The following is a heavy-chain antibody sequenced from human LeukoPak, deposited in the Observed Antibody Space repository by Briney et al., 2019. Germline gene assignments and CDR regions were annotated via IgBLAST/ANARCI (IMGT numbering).Heavy chain of an antibody. D-gene: IGHD6-19*01. CDR1: GVTFSNYV. CDR3: AKAGRVQAVAGWIDH. CDR2: ICGGVTT. V-gene: IGHV3-23*01. Sequence: GGSLRHSRAASGVTFSNYVMSFVRQAPGKGLEWVSAICGGVTTYYADYVKGRFTISRHNSKNTLYLQMNSLRAEDPAIYYCAKAGRVQAVAGWIDHWGQGTLATVS. J-gene: IGHJ4*02.